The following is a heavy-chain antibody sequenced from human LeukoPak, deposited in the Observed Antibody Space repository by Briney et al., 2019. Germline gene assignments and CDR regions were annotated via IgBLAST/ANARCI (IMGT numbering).Heavy chain of an antibody. D-gene: IGHD3-22*01. CDR3: ARDLLGSASSYSSGAWDY. CDR1: GYTFTGYY. V-gene: IGHV1-2*02. J-gene: IGHJ4*02. Sequence: GASVKVSCKASGYTFTGYYIHWVRQAPGQGLEWMGWINPNSGGTNYAQKFQGRVTITADESTSTAYMELSSLRLEDTTVYYCARDLLGSASSYSSGAWDYWGQGTLVTVSS. CDR2: INPNSGGT.